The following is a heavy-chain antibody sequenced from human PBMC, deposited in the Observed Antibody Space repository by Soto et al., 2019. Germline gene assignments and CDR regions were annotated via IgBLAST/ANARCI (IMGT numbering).Heavy chain of an antibody. D-gene: IGHD1-26*01. CDR3: ASLGARVGATYYFEH. CDR2: VYYSGNT. V-gene: IGHV4-59*01. CDR1: GGSISSYY. Sequence: SETLSLTCTVSGGSISSYYWSWIRQPPGKGLEWIGYVYYSGNTNYNPALKSRATISVDTSKNQLSLKLSSVTAADTAGYYCASLGARVGATYYFEHWGQGTLVTVSS. J-gene: IGHJ4*01.